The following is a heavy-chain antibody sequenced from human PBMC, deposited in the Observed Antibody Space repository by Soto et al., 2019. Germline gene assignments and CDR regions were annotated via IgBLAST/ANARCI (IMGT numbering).Heavy chain of an antibody. J-gene: IGHJ3*02. CDR2: ISSSGSTI. Sequence: EVQLVESGGGLVQPGGSLRLSCAASGFTFSSYEMNWVRQAPGKGLEWVSYISSSGSTIYYADSVKGRFTISRDNAKNSLYLQMKSQRAEHRAVYYCTSRTSHYDYVWGSYHPSEDGSAFDIWGQGTMVTLSS. CDR3: TSRTSHYDYVWGSYHPSEDGSAFDI. V-gene: IGHV3-48*03. D-gene: IGHD3-16*02. CDR1: GFTFSSYE.